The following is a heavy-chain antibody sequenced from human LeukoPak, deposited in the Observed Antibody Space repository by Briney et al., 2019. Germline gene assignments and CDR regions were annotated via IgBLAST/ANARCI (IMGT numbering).Heavy chain of an antibody. D-gene: IGHD3-22*01. CDR3: AKDSTMSGSYYGMDV. V-gene: IGHV3-23*01. CDR2: ISGSGGST. J-gene: IGHJ6*02. Sequence: PGGSLRLSCAASGFTLTTYVMSWVRQAPGKGLEWVSSISGSGGSTYYTDSVKGRFTISRDNSKNTLYLQMNSLRAEDTAVYYCAKDSTMSGSYYGMDVWGRGTTVTVSS. CDR1: GFTLTTYV.